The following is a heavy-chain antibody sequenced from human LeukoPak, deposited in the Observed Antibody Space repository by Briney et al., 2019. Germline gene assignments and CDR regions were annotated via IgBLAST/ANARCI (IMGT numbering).Heavy chain of an antibody. D-gene: IGHD3-16*01. CDR2: INPNSGGT. J-gene: IGHJ4*02. CDR1: GYTFTGYY. V-gene: IGHV1-2*02. CDR3: ARDILTITFGGAKLRPSPFDY. Sequence: ASVKVSCKASGYTFTGYYMHWVRQAPGQGLEWMGWINPNSGGTNYAQKFQGRVTMTRDTSISTAYMELSRLRSEDTAVYYCARDILTITFGGAKLRPSPFDYWGQGTLVTVSS.